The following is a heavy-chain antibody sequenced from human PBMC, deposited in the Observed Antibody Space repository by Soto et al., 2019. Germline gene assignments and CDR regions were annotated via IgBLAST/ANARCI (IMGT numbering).Heavy chain of an antibody. J-gene: IGHJ4*02. V-gene: IGHV3-30*03. CDR2: ISYDGSNK. Sequence: VQLLESGGGLVHPGGSLRLSCAASGFTFNTFAMNWVRQAPGKGLEWVAVISYDGSNKYYADSVKGRFTISRDNSKNTMYLQMNCLSAEDTAVYHCARDQVKGTMTILWGQGTLVTVSS. CDR1: GFTFNTFA. D-gene: IGHD1-7*01. CDR3: ARDQVKGTMTIL.